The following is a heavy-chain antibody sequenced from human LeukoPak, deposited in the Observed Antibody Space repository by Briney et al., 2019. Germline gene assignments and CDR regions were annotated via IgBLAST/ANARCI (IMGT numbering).Heavy chain of an antibody. CDR2: IYTSGNT. CDR1: GGSISSYY. V-gene: IGHV4-4*07. Sequence: SETLSLPCTVSGGSISSYYWSWIRQPAGKGLEWIGRIYTSGNTNYNPSLKSRVTMSVDTSKNQFSLKLSSVTAADTAVYYCARDLADYYDSSGYYYPPYYFDYWGQGTLVTVSS. J-gene: IGHJ4*02. CDR3: ARDLADYYDSSGYYYPPYYFDY. D-gene: IGHD3-22*01.